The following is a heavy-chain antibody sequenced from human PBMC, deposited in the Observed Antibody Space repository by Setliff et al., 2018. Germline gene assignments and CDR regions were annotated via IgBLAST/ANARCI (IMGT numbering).Heavy chain of an antibody. CDR3: ARLYHNDNSADFRRAPFDV. V-gene: IGHV4-59*01. D-gene: IGHD3-22*01. Sequence: SETLSLTCKVSGDSMIGYYWSWIRQPPGKGLDWIGYVYSGGSPNYSPSFKSRVTMLIDTSKNQFSLKLKSVTAADTAVYYCARLYHNDNSADFRRAPFDVWGQGMMVTVSS. CDR2: VYSGGSP. J-gene: IGHJ3*01. CDR1: GDSMIGYY.